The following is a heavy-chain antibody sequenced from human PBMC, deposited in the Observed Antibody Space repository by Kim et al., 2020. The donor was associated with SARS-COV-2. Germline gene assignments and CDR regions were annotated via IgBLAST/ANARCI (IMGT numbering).Heavy chain of an antibody. D-gene: IGHD1-26*01. CDR1: GFTFTSSV. CDR2: IVVGSGNT. Sequence: SVKVSCKASGFTFTSSVMQWVRQARGQRLEWIGWIVVGSGNTNYAQKFQERVTITRDMSTSTAYMELSSLRSEDTAVYYCTAGLWELDAFDYWGQGTLV. J-gene: IGHJ4*02. V-gene: IGHV1-58*02. CDR3: TAGLWELDAFDY.